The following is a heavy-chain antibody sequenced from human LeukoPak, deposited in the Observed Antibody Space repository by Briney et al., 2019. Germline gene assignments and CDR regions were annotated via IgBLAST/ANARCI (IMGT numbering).Heavy chain of an antibody. D-gene: IGHD4-17*01. Sequence: SETLSLTCAVSGGSISSSIWWSWVRQPPGKGLEWIGEIYYSGSTNYNPSLKSRVTISVDTSKNQFSLKLRSVTAADTAVYYCARDKGDYGGYYWFDPWGQGTLVTVSS. CDR1: GGSISSSIW. CDR2: IYYSGST. J-gene: IGHJ5*02. V-gene: IGHV4-4*02. CDR3: ARDKGDYGGYYWFDP.